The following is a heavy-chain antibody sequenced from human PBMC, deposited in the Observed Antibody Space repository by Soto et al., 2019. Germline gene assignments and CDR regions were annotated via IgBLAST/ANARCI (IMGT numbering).Heavy chain of an antibody. J-gene: IGHJ3*02. V-gene: IGHV3-66*01. D-gene: IGHD5-12*01. CDR2: IYSGGST. CDR3: ARDMESGYDLNDAFDI. CDR1: GFTVSSNY. Sequence: EVQLVESGGGLVQPGGSLRLYCAASGFTVSSNYMSWVRQAPGKGLEWVSVIYSGGSTYYADSVKGRFTISRDNSKNTLYLQMNSLRAEDTAVYYCARDMESGYDLNDAFDIWGQGTMVTVSS.